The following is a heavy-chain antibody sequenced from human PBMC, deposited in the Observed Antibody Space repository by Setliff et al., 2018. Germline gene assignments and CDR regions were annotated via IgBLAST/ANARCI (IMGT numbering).Heavy chain of an antibody. J-gene: IGHJ4*02. D-gene: IGHD4-17*01. CDR2: INPSGGLT. CDR1: GYTLTKYY. Sequence: GASVKVSCKASGYTLTKYYMHWVRQAPGQGLEWMGIINPSGGLTRYAQKFQGRVTMTRDTSTTTAYMELISLRSEDSAVYYCARGAHYGDYIDDYWGQGTLVTVSS. V-gene: IGHV1-46*01. CDR3: ARGAHYGDYIDDY.